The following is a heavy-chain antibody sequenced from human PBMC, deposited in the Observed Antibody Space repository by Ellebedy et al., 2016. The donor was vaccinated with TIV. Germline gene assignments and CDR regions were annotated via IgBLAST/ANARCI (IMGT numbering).Heavy chain of an antibody. Sequence: GESLKISCAASGFTFSTYGIHWVRQAPGKGLEWVAVISSDGVDQSYADSVKGRFTISRDNSKNTLYLQMNSLRPEDTAVYYCAKPPSGRYLFYFDYWGRGTLVTVSS. J-gene: IGHJ4*02. CDR1: GFTFSTYG. D-gene: IGHD1-26*01. CDR2: ISSDGVDQ. V-gene: IGHV3-30*18. CDR3: AKPPSGRYLFYFDY.